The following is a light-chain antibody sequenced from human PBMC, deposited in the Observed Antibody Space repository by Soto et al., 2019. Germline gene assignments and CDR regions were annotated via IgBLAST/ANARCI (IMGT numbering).Light chain of an antibody. CDR2: DAS. V-gene: IGKV3-11*01. Sequence: EIGVTQAPASLSGSAGGRATLSCRASQSVRSKVAWYQQKPGQAPRLLIYDASNRATGIPARFSASASGTHFPLTISSLEPPDFAVHYSPPRSNWLTSGARTKPDIK. J-gene: IGKJ4*01. CDR3: PPRSNWLT. CDR1: QSVRSK.